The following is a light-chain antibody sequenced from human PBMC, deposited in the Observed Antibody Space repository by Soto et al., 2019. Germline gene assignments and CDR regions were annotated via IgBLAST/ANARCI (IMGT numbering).Light chain of an antibody. CDR1: HSVSSAY. CDR3: QQSDSSFYT. CDR2: GAS. V-gene: IGKV3-20*01. Sequence: EIVLAQSPGTLSLSPGERATLTCRASHSVSSAYLAWYQQIPGQAPRLLIYGASSRATGIPDRFSGSGSGTDFTLTTSGLEPEDFAVYYCQQSDSSFYTFGQGTKLEIK. J-gene: IGKJ2*01.